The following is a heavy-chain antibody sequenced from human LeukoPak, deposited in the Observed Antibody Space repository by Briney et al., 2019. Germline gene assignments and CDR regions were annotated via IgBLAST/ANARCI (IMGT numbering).Heavy chain of an antibody. V-gene: IGHV4-61*02. D-gene: IGHD4-23*01. J-gene: IGHJ3*02. CDR1: GGSISSGSYY. Sequence: PSQTLSLTCTVSGGSISSGSYYWSWIRQPAGKGLEWIGCIYTSGSTNYNPSLKSRVTISVDTSKNQFSLKLSSVTAADTAVYYCARSGGNSFLLGAYRKKKDAFDIWGQGTMVTVSS. CDR2: IYTSGST. CDR3: ARSGGNSFLLGAYRKKKDAFDI.